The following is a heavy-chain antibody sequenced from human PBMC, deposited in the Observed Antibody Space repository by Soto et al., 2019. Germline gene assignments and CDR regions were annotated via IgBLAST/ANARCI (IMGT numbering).Heavy chain of an antibody. CDR2: ISAYNGNT. D-gene: IGHD4-17*01. Sequence: APVEVSFKASCFPFSRFCISWVRQAPGQGLEWMGWISAYNGNTNYAQKLQGRVTMTTDTSTSTAYMELRSLRSDDTAVYYCARDYGDGTYNWFDPWGQGTLVTVSS. V-gene: IGHV1-18*01. J-gene: IGHJ5*02. CDR1: CFPFSRFC. CDR3: ARDYGDGTYNWFDP.